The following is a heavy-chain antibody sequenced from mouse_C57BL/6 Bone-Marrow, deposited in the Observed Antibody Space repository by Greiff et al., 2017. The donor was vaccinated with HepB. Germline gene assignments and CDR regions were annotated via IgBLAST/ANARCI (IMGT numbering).Heavy chain of an antibody. CDR2: IDPETGGT. J-gene: IGHJ2*01. V-gene: IGHV1-15*01. CDR3: TRFITTVVATDY. Sequence: QVQLQQSGAELVRPGASVTLSCKASGYTFTDYEMHWVKQTPVHGLEWIGAIDPETGGTAYNQKFKGKAILTADKSSSTAYMELRSLTSEDSAVYYCTRFITTVVATDYWGQGTTLTVSS. D-gene: IGHD1-1*01. CDR1: GYTFTDYE.